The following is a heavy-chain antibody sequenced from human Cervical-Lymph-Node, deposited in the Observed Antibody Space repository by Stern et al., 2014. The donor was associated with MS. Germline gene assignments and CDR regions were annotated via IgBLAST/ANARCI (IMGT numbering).Heavy chain of an antibody. D-gene: IGHD1-1*01. V-gene: IGHV1-69*06. CDR3: AREVGSLAMDV. CDR2: ITPIFGTA. CDR1: GDTFTSYA. J-gene: IGHJ6*02. Sequence: QMQLVQSGAEVKKPGSSVKVSCKASGDTFTSYAISWVRQAPGQGLEWMGGITPIFGTADYAQKFQARVTITADRSTSTAYMELRSLRFEETAVYYCAREVGSLAMDVWGQGTTVTVSS.